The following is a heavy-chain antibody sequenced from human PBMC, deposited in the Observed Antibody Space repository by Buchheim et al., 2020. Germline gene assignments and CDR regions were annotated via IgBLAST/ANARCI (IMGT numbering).Heavy chain of an antibody. V-gene: IGHV5-51*01. CDR2: IYPGDSDT. Sequence: EVQLVQSGPEVKKPGESLKISCKGSGYSFTNYWIGWVRQVPGKGLEWLGIIYPGDSDTRYSPSFQGQVTMSADKSTSSAYLQWSSLKASDTAMYYCVRRPSREGYDYWDQGTL. D-gene: IGHD2-15*01. J-gene: IGHJ4*02. CDR3: VRRPSREGYDY. CDR1: GYSFTNYW.